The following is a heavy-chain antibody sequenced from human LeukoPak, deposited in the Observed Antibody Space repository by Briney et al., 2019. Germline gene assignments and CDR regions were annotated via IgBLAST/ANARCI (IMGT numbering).Heavy chain of an antibody. V-gene: IGHV4-34*01. J-gene: IGHJ5*02. CDR1: GGSFSGYY. CDR3: ARRTRWYSSSP. CDR2: INHSGST. Sequence: SDTLSLTCAVYGGSFSGYYWSWIRQPPGKGLEWIGEINHSGSTNYNPSLKSRVTIAVDTSKKQFSLKLSSVTAADTAVYYCARRTRWYSSSPWGQGTLVTVSS. D-gene: IGHD6-13*01.